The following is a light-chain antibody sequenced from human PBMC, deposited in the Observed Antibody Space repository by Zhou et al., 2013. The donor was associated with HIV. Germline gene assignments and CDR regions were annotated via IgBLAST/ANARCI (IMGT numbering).Light chain of an antibody. CDR3: RQYGGSLGT. CDR1: QSVGSNY. Sequence: EIVLTQSPGTLSLSPGERATLSCRASQSVGSNYLAWYQQRPGQAPRLLIFGASSRGHEAPQTGSVAVGLXKDFTLTINRLEPEDFAVYYCRQYGGSLGTFGQGTKLEIK. CDR2: GAS. J-gene: IGKJ2*02. V-gene: IGKV3-20*01.